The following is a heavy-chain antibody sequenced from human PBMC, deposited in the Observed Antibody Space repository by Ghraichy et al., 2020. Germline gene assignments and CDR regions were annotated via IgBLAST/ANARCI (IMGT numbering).Heavy chain of an antibody. Sequence: ASVKVSCKASGYTFTGYYMHWVRQAPGQGLEWMGWINPNSGCTNYAQKFQGRVTMTRDTSISTAYMELSRLRSDDTAVYYCARVATTVTTLWYFDLWGRGTLVTVSS. J-gene: IGHJ2*01. V-gene: IGHV1-2*02. D-gene: IGHD4-17*01. CDR3: ARVATTVTTLWYFDL. CDR2: INPNSGCT. CDR1: GYTFTGYY.